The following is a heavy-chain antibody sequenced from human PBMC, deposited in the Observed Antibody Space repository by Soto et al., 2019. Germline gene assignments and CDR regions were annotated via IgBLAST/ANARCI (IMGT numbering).Heavy chain of an antibody. D-gene: IGHD6-19*01. CDR2: MSGTGGST. V-gene: IGHV3-23*01. J-gene: IGHJ4*02. CDR1: GFTFSSYA. CDR3: AKAGFSSGWSPSYFDY. Sequence: VQLLESGGGLVQPGRSLRLFCAASGFTFSSYAMNWVRQAPGKGLEWVSAMSGTGGSTYYADSVKGRFTISRDNSKNTLYLQMNSLRVEDTAVFYCAKAGFSSGWSPSYFDYWGQGTLVTVSS.